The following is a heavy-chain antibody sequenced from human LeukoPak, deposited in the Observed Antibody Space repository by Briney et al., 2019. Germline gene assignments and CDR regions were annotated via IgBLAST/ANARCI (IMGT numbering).Heavy chain of an antibody. V-gene: IGHV3-9*01. CDR3: AKGDSSSLAGRDYFDY. CDR1: GFTFDDYA. CDR2: ISWNSGSI. D-gene: IGHD6-13*01. Sequence: GRSLRLSCAASGFTFDDYAMHWVRQAPGKGLEWVSGISWNSGSIGYADSVKGRFTISRDNAKNSLYLQMNSLRAEDTALYYCAKGDSSSLAGRDYFDYWGQGTLVTVSS. J-gene: IGHJ4*02.